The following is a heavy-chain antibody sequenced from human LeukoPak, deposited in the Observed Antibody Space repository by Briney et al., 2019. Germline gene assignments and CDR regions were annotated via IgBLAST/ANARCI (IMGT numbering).Heavy chain of an antibody. J-gene: IGHJ4*02. CDR1: GGSFSGYY. D-gene: IGHD2-8*01. Sequence: SETLSLTCAVYGGSFSGYYWSWIRQPPGKGLEWIGEINHSGSTNYNPSLKSRVTISVDTSKNQFSLKLSSVTAADTAVYYCARGLRTVLMVYRYWGQGTLVTVSS. V-gene: IGHV4-34*01. CDR2: INHSGST. CDR3: ARGLRTVLMVYRY.